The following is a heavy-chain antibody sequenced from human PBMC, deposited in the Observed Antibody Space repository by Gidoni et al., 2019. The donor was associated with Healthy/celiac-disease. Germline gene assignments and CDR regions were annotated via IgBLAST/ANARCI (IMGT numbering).Heavy chain of an antibody. Sequence: EVQLVEAGGGWVQPGGALRRSGAASGVTFRTYNMNWVRQAPGKGLEWVSYIVVSTRPLSYANSVKARFTISRTNAKNSLFLQMNRLRAEDTAVYYCARILEGQWLAPFDYWGQGTLVTVSS. D-gene: IGHD6-19*01. CDR1: GVTFRTYN. CDR2: IVVSTRPL. J-gene: IGHJ4*02. CDR3: ARILEGQWLAPFDY. V-gene: IGHV3-48*01.